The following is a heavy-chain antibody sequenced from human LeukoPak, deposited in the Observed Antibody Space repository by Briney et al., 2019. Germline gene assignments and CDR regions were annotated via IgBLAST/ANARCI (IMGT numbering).Heavy chain of an antibody. CDR3: ASRPIPVDIFDS. V-gene: IGHV4-4*02. Sequence: SETLSLTCAVSGDSISTSQWWSWVRQPPGKGLEWIGEIYHSGSTNYNPSLKSRVTISVDKSKNQFSLKLNSVTAADTAVYYCASRPIPVDIFDSWGQGTLVTVSS. J-gene: IGHJ4*02. D-gene: IGHD6-19*01. CDR1: GDSISTSQW. CDR2: IYHSGST.